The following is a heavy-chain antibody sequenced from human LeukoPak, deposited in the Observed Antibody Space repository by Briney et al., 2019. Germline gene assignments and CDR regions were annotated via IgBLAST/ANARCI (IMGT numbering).Heavy chain of an antibody. CDR3: AKAGPRRYGYSYGYVSYFDY. CDR1: GFTFSSYG. CDR2: ISYDGSNK. Sequence: GGSLRLSCAASGFTFSSYGMHGVRQAPGEGLECVAVISYDGSNKYYADSVKGRFTIYRDNSKNTLYLQMNSLRAEDTAVYYCAKAGPRRYGYSYGYVSYFDYWGQGTLVTVSS. J-gene: IGHJ4*02. D-gene: IGHD5-18*01. V-gene: IGHV3-30*18.